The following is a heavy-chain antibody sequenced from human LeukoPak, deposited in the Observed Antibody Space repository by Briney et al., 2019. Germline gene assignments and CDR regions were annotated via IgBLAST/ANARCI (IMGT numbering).Heavy chain of an antibody. J-gene: IGHJ5*02. D-gene: IGHD6-19*01. CDR3: ARPGLAVAGTRWFDP. CDR2: LGSGGRGS. V-gene: IGHV3-23*01. CDR1: GFTFSSYA. Sequence: PGGSLRLSCAASGFTFSSYAMSWVRQAPGQGLEWVSALGSGGRGSHYADSVKGQFTISRDDSKNTLYLQMNSLRAEDTAVYFCARPGLAVAGTRWFDPWGQGTLVTVSS.